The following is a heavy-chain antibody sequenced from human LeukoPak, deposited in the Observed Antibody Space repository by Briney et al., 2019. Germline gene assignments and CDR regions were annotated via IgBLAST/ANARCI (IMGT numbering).Heavy chain of an antibody. Sequence: GTSVKVSCKASGYTFTSYAIHWVRQAPGQGLEWMGWINPNSGGTNYAQKFQGRVTMTRDTSISTAYMELSRLRSDDTAVYYCARAVLRYFDWSDAFDIWGQGTMVTVSS. D-gene: IGHD3-9*01. CDR2: INPNSGGT. CDR3: ARAVLRYFDWSDAFDI. V-gene: IGHV1-2*02. J-gene: IGHJ3*02. CDR1: GYTFTSYA.